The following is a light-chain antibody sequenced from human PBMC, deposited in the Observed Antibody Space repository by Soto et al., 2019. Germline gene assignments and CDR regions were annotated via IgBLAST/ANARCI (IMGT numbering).Light chain of an antibody. V-gene: IGKV1-39*01. J-gene: IGKJ1*01. CDR1: QSISNY. CDR3: QQSYSTPRT. CDR2: TTS. Sequence: DIQMTQSPSSLSASVGDRVTITCRASQSISNYLNWYQQKPGKAPKLLIYTTSNLQSGVPSRISGSGSGTDFTLTISNLQPEDFATYYCQQSYSTPRTFGLGTKVDI.